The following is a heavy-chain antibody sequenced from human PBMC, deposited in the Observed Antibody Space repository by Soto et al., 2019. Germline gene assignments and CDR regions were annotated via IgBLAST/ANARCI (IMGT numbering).Heavy chain of an antibody. Sequence: ASVKVSCKASGYTFTGYYMHWVRQAPGQGLEWMGWINPNSGGTNYAQKFQGWVTMTRDTSISTAYMELSRLRSDDTAVYYCARETIPGTDPRDITYYYDSSGSKYGMDVWGQGTTVTVSS. V-gene: IGHV1-2*04. CDR1: GYTFTGYY. J-gene: IGHJ6*01. D-gene: IGHD3-22*01. CDR3: ARETIPGTDPRDITYYYDSSGSKYGMDV. CDR2: INPNSGGT.